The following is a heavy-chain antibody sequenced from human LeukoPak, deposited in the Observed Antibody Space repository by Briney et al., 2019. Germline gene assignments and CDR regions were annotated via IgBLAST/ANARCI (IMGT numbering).Heavy chain of an antibody. CDR3: AEDGASIGLQFDY. CDR1: GFTFSASY. V-gene: IGHV3-23*01. J-gene: IGHJ4*02. D-gene: IGHD2-15*01. Sequence: GGSLRLSCVASGFTFSASYMSWVRQAPGKGLEWVSAISGSGGSTYYADSVKGRFTISRDNSKNTLYLQMNSLRAEDTAVYYCAEDGASIGLQFDYWGQGTLVTVSS. CDR2: ISGSGGST.